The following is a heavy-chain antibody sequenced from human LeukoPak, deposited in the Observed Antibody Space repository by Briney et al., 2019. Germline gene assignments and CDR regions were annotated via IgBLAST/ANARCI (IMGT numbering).Heavy chain of an antibody. Sequence: SETLSLTCTVSGGSISSYYWSWIRQPPGKGLEWIGYIYYSGSTNYNPSLKSRVTISVDTSKNQFSLKLSSVTAADTAVYYCARGDNYGDYGDHMDVWGKGTTVTVSS. J-gene: IGHJ6*03. CDR2: IYYSGST. D-gene: IGHD4-17*01. V-gene: IGHV4-59*01. CDR1: GGSISSYY. CDR3: ARGDNYGDYGDHMDV.